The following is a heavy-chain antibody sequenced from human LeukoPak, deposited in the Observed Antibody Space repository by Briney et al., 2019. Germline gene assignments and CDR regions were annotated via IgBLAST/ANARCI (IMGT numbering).Heavy chain of an antibody. CDR1: GYTFTGYY. CDR3: ARVYGDYGGGWFDP. D-gene: IGHD4-17*01. J-gene: IGHJ5*02. CDR2: INPNSGGT. V-gene: IGHV1-2*02. Sequence: ASVKVSCKASGYTFTGYYMHWVRQAPGQGLEWMGWINPNSGGTNYAQKFQGRVTMTRDTSISTAYMELSRLRSEDTAVYYCARVYGDYGGGWFDPWGQGTLVTVSS.